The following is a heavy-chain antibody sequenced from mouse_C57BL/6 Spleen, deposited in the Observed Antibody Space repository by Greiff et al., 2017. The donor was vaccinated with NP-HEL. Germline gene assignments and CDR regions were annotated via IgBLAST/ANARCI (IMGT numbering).Heavy chain of an antibody. CDR3: ASLLRSEYWYFDV. CDR2: INPNNGGS. CDR1: GYTFTDYN. D-gene: IGHD1-1*01. J-gene: IGHJ1*03. V-gene: IGHV1-22*01. Sequence: VQLQQSGPELVKPGASVKMSCKASGYTFTDYNMLWVKQSHGQSLEWIGYINPNNGGSSYNQKVKGKATLTVNKSSSTAYIELRSLTSEDSAVYYCASLLRSEYWYFDVWGTGTTVTVSS.